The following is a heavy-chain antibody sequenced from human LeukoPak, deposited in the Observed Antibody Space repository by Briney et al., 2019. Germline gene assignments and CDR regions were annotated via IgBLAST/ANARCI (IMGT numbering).Heavy chain of an antibody. CDR3: AKNLGTTVPYQRPFDY. Sequence: GGSLRLSCAASGFTFSSYAMSWVRQAPGEGLEWVSAISGSGGSTYYADSVKGRFTISRDNSKNTLYLQMDSLRVEDTAVYYCAKNLGTTVPYQRPFDYWGQGTLVTVSS. J-gene: IGHJ4*02. V-gene: IGHV3-23*01. CDR2: ISGSGGST. D-gene: IGHD4-17*01. CDR1: GFTFSSYA.